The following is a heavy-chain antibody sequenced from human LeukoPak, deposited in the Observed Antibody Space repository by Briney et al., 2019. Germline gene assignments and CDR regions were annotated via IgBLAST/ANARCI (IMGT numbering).Heavy chain of an antibody. J-gene: IGHJ3*02. V-gene: IGHV4-59*01. CDR2: IFYTGST. CDR1: GGSFSGYY. Sequence: SETLSLTCAVYGGSFSGYYWSWIRQPPGKVLEWIGYIFYTGSTNYNPSLKSRVAISVLTSKNRFSLKLSSVTAADTAVYYCATLTGGDDAFDIWGQGTMVTVSS. CDR3: ATLTGGDDAFDI. D-gene: IGHD4-23*01.